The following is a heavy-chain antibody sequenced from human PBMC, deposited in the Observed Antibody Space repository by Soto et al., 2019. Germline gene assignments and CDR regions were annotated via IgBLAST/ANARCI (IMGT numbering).Heavy chain of an antibody. CDR2: IYCSGST. D-gene: IGHD4-17*01. J-gene: IGHJ4*02. CDR1: GGSISSYY. CDR3: ARRYGPGFDY. Sequence: PSETLSLTCTVSGGSISSYYWSWIRQPPGKGLEWIGYIYCSGSTNYNPSLKSRVTISVDTSKNQFSLKLSSVTAADTAVYYCARRYGPGFDYWGQGTLVTVSS. V-gene: IGHV4-59*08.